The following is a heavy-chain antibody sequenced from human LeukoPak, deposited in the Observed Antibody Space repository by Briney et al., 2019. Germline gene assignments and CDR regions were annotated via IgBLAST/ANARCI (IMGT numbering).Heavy chain of an antibody. D-gene: IGHD3-3*01. Sequence: PGGSLTLSCEASGFTFSGNWISWVRQAPGKGLEWVANIKQDGSEKYYVDSVKGRFTISRDNAKNSLYLQMNSLRADDTAVYYCARDAFSRISIFGVVSDAFDIWGQGTMVTVSS. CDR3: ARDAFSRISIFGVVSDAFDI. CDR2: IKQDGSEK. J-gene: IGHJ3*02. V-gene: IGHV3-7*01. CDR1: GFTFSGNW.